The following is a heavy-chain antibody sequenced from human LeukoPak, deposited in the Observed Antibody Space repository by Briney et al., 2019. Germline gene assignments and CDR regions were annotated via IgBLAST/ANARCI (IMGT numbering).Heavy chain of an antibody. V-gene: IGHV3-23*01. CDR3: AKDRYSYAFEYFDS. J-gene: IGHJ4*02. Sequence: GGSLRLSCVGSGFTFRSHAMGWVRQAPEKGLEFVSGIYENGGTTYYADSVKGRFTISRDNSKNTLSLQVSSLRAEDTAVYYCAKDRYSYAFEYFDSWGQGTLVTVSS. D-gene: IGHD5-18*01. CDR2: IYENGGTT. CDR1: GFTFRSHA.